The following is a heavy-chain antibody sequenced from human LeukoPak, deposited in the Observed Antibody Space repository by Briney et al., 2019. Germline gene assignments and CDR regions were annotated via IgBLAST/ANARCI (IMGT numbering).Heavy chain of an antibody. CDR3: ARSTGYCSGGSCWNFDY. D-gene: IGHD2-15*01. V-gene: IGHV3-21*01. CDR1: GFTFSSYS. Sequence: GGSLRLSCAASGFTFSSYSMNWVRQAPGKGLEWVSSVSSSSSYIYYADSVKGRFIISRDNAKNSLYLQMNSLRAEDTAVYYCARSTGYCSGGSCWNFDYWGQGTLVTVSS. CDR2: VSSSSSYI. J-gene: IGHJ4*02.